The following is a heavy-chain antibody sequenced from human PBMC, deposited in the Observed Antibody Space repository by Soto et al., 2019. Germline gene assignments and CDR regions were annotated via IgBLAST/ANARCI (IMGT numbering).Heavy chain of an antibody. Sequence: SETLSLTCAVYGGSFSGYYWSWIRQPPGKGLEWIGEINHSGSTNYNPSLKSRVTISVDTSKNQFSLKLSSVTAADTAVYYCARGCVMVRKYSFKGMDVWGQATTVTVS. D-gene: IGHD3-10*01. CDR1: GGSFSGYY. CDR2: INHSGST. V-gene: IGHV4-34*01. CDR3: ARGCVMVRKYSFKGMDV. J-gene: IGHJ6*02.